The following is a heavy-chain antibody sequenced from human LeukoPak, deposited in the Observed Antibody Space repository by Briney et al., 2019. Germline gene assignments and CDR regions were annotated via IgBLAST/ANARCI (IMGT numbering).Heavy chain of an antibody. D-gene: IGHD6-19*01. V-gene: IGHV4-34*01. CDR2: INHSGST. CDR1: GGSFSGYY. J-gene: IGHJ4*02. CDR3: ARQISSGWYLFDY. Sequence: SETLSLTCAVYGGSFSGYYWSWFRQPPGKGLEWIGEINHSGSTNYNPSLKSRVTISVDTSKNQFSLKLSSVTAADTAVYYCARQISSGWYLFDYWGQGTLVTVSS.